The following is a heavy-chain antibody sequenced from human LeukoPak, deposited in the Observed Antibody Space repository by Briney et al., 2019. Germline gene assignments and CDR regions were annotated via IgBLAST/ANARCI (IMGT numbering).Heavy chain of an antibody. J-gene: IGHJ5*02. CDR3: ARESYYYDSSGYQGWFDP. CDR2: ISTYNGNT. D-gene: IGHD3-22*01. CDR1: GYTFTTFG. Sequence: ASVKVSCKASGYTFTTFGINWVRQAPGQGPECMGWISTYNGNTNYAQKLQGRVTMTTDTSTSTAYMELRSLRSDDTAVYYCARESYYYDSSGYQGWFDPWGQGTLVTVSS. V-gene: IGHV1-18*01.